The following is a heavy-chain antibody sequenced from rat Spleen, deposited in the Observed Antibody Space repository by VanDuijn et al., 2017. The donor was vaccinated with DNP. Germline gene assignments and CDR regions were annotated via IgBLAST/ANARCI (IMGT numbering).Heavy chain of an antibody. CDR3: AMNWAPLAY. V-gene: IGHV6-6*01. CDR1: GFTFSTAW. J-gene: IGHJ3*01. Sequence: EVQVLESGGGLVQPGNSLKLSCATSGFTFSTAWMYWYRQFPDKRLEWVARIKARSTNYATDYTESVKGRFTISRDDSKSSIYLQMNNLKEEDSAIYYCAMNWAPLAYWGQGTLVTVSS. CDR2: IKARSTNYAT. D-gene: IGHD5-1*01.